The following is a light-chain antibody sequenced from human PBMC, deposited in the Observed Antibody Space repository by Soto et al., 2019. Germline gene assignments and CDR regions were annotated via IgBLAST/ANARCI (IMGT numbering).Light chain of an antibody. CDR2: EVS. CDR3: SSYTSNSTLYV. V-gene: IGLV2-14*01. CDR1: SSDVGGYNY. Sequence: QSALTQPASVSGSPGQSITISCTGTSSDVGGYNYVSWYQQHPGKAPKLMIYEVSNRPSGVSNRFSGSKSGNTASLTISGLQAEDEADYYCSSYTSNSTLYVFGTRTKLTVL. J-gene: IGLJ1*01.